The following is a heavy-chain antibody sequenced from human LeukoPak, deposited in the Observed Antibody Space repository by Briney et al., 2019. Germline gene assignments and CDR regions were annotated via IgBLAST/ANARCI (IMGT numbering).Heavy chain of an antibody. CDR2: IYYSGST. CDR1: GGSISSYY. V-gene: IGHV4-59*12. J-gene: IGHJ3*02. D-gene: IGHD3-22*01. Sequence: SETLSLTCTVSGGSISSYYWSWIRQPPGKGLEWIGYIYYSGSTNYNPSPKSRVTISVDTSKNQFSLKLSSVTAADTAVYYCARDAGLYDSSGPRGAFDIWGQGAMVTVSS. CDR3: ARDAGLYDSSGPRGAFDI.